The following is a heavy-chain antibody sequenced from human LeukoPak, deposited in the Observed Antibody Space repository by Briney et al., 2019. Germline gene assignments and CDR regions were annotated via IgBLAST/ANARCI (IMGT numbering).Heavy chain of an antibody. D-gene: IGHD3-22*01. CDR3: ARTYDSSGYQYFDY. V-gene: IGHV4-34*01. CDR2: INHSGST. J-gene: IGHJ4*02. Sequence: TTSETLSLTCAVYGGSFSGDYWSWIRQPPGKGLEWIGEINHSGSTNYNPSLKSRATISVDTSKNQFSLKLSSVTAADTAVYYCARTYDSSGYQYFDYWGQGTLVTVSS. CDR1: GGSFSGDY.